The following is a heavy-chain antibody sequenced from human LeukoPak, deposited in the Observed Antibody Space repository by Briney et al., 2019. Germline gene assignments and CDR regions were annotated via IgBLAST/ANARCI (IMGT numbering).Heavy chain of an antibody. Sequence: SETLSLTCAVCGGSFSVYYWSWIRQPPGKGLEWIGEINHSGSTNYNPSLKSRVTISVDTSKNQFSPKLSSVTAADTAVYYCAREDPSPHAFDIWGQGTMVTVSS. CDR2: INHSGST. J-gene: IGHJ3*02. CDR3: AREDPSPHAFDI. V-gene: IGHV4-34*01. CDR1: GGSFSVYY.